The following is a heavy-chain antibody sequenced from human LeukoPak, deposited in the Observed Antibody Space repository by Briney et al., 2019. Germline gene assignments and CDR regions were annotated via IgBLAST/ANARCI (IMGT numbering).Heavy chain of an antibody. CDR3: ARNDYGDYVPLDYYYYYMDV. D-gene: IGHD4-17*01. Sequence: SETLSLTCTVSGGSISSSSNYWGWIRQPPGKRLDWIGNIYHSGNTYYNPSLKSRVTISVDTSKNQFSLKLSSVTAADTAVSYCARNDYGDYVPLDYYYYYMDVWGKGTTVTVSS. CDR2: IYHSGNT. J-gene: IGHJ6*03. V-gene: IGHV4-39*01. CDR1: GGSISSSSNY.